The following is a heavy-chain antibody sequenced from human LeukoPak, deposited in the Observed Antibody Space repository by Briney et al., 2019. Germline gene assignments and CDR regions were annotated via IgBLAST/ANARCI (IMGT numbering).Heavy chain of an antibody. Sequence: GASVKVSCKVSGYTLTELSMHWVRQAPGKGLEWMGGFDPEDGETIYAQKFQGRVTMTEDTSTDTAYMELSSLRPEDTAVYYCAFVPGIAAAGPREKDAFDIWGQGTMVTVSS. V-gene: IGHV1-24*01. CDR1: GYTLTELS. CDR2: FDPEDGET. CDR3: AFVPGIAAAGPREKDAFDI. D-gene: IGHD6-13*01. J-gene: IGHJ3*02.